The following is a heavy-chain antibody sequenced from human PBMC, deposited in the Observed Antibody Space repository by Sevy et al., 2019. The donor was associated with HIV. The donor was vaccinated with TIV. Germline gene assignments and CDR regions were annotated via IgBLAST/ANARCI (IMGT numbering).Heavy chain of an antibody. J-gene: IGHJ3*02. CDR3: AKVDSSGYYWGYAFDI. CDR1: GFTFSSYA. D-gene: IGHD3-22*01. Sequence: GGSLRLSCAASGFTFSSYAMSWVRQAPGKGLEWVSAISGSGGSTYYADSVKGRFTISRANSKNTLYLQMNSLRAEDTAVYYCAKVDSSGYYWGYAFDIWGQGTMVTVSS. CDR2: ISGSGGST. V-gene: IGHV3-23*01.